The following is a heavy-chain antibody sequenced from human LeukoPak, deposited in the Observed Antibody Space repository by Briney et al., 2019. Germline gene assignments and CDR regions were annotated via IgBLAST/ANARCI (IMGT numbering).Heavy chain of an antibody. D-gene: IGHD2-15*01. CDR3: ARQSPLCSGGSGFGH. Sequence: GESLKISCKGSGYSFTSYWIGWVRQMPGKGLEWMGIIYPDDSDTRYSPSFQGQVTISADKSISTAYLQWSSLKASDTAMYYCARQSPLCSGGSGFGHWGQGTLVTVSS. V-gene: IGHV5-51*01. CDR2: IYPDDSDT. J-gene: IGHJ4*02. CDR1: GYSFTSYW.